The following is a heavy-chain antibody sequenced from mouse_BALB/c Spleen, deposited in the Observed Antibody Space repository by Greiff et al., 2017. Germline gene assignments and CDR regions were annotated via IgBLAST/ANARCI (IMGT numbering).Heavy chain of an antibody. V-gene: IGHV3-2*02. CDR2: ISYSGST. CDR1: GYSITSDYA. J-gene: IGHJ4*01. CDR3: ARDVNYYAMDY. Sequence: DVQLQESGPGLVKPSQSLSLTCTVTGYSITSDYAWNWIRQFPGNKLEWMGYISYSGSTSYNPSLKSRISITRDTSKNQFFLQLNSVTTEDTATYYCARDVNYYAMDYWGQGTSVTVSS.